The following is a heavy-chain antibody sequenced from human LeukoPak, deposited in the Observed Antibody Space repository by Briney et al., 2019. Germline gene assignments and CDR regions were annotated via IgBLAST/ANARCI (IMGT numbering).Heavy chain of an antibody. CDR1: GGSFSGYY. D-gene: IGHD6-13*01. CDR2: INHSGST. Sequence: SETLSLTCAVYGGSFSGYYWSWIRQPPGKGLEWIGEINHSGSTNYNPSLKSRVTISVDTSKNQFSLKLSSVTAADTAVYYCARLGLDSRYYYYMDVWGKGTTVTISS. CDR3: ARLGLDSRYYYYMDV. V-gene: IGHV4-34*01. J-gene: IGHJ6*03.